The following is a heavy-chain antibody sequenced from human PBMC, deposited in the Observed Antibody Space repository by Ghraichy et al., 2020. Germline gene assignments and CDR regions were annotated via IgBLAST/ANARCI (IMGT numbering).Heavy chain of an antibody. CDR3: AREPYGSGSYFEDY. CDR2: SSSSSSTI. J-gene: IGHJ4*02. CDR1: GFTFSSYS. V-gene: IGHV3-48*02. Sequence: GGSLRLSCAASGFTFSSYSMNWVRQAPGKGLEWVSYSSSSSSTIYYADSVKGRVTISRDNAKNSLYLQMHSLRDEDTAVYYCAREPYGSGSYFEDYGGQGTLVTVSA. D-gene: IGHD3-10*01.